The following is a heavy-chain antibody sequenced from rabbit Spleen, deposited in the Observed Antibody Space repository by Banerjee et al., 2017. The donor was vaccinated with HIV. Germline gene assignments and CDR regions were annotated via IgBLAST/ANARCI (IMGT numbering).Heavy chain of an antibody. Sequence: EESGGGLVKPEGSLTLTCRASGFSFSNKAVMCWVRQAPGKGLEWIGIIYAAKGSTDYASWVNGRFTISSDNAQSTVDLKMTGLTAADTATYFCTRAIVPWLGLTRLDLWGQGTLVTVS. CDR1: GFSFSNKAV. CDR3: TRAIVPWLGLTRLDL. J-gene: IGHJ3*01. CDR2: IYAAKGST. V-gene: IGHV1S47*01. D-gene: IGHD4-1*01.